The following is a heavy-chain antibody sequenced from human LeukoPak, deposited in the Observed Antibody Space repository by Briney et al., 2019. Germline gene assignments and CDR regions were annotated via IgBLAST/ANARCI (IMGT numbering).Heavy chain of an antibody. V-gene: IGHV3-64*01. J-gene: IGHJ4*02. CDR3: AAGGGYDYRVELDY. Sequence: PGGSLRLSCAASGFTFSSYAMHWVRQAPGKGLEYVSAISSNGGSTYYANSVKGRFTISRDNSKNTLYLQMGSLRAEDMAVYYCAAGGGYDYRVELDYWGQGTLVTVSS. D-gene: IGHD5-12*01. CDR2: ISSNGGST. CDR1: GFTFSSYA.